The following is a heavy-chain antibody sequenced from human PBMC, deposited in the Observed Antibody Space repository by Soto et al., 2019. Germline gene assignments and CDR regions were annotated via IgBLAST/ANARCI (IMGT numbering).Heavy chain of an antibody. CDR2: IWYDGSAK. V-gene: IGHV3-33*01. J-gene: IGHJ4*02. CDR1: GFTFNSYG. Sequence: QVQLVESGGGVVQPGRSLRLSCAASGFTFNSYGMHWVRQAPGKGLEWVAVIWYDGSAKYYADSVKGRFTISRDNSKNTMFLQMDSLRAEDTAVYYCGRDWRAIDHWGEGTLVTVCS. CDR3: GRDWRAIDH.